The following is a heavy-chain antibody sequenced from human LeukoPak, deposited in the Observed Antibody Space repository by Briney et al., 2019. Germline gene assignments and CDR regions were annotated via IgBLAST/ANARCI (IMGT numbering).Heavy chain of an antibody. CDR1: GYTFTSYA. V-gene: IGHV1-8*03. J-gene: IGHJ6*03. Sequence: GASVKVSCKASGYTFTSYAINWVRQATGQGLEWMGWMNPNSGNTGYAKKFQGRVTITRNTSISTAYRKLSSLRSEDKAVYKCARVANIAARPYPIIYHDYYKDVWGKGTTVTVAS. CDR3: ARVANIAARPYPIIYHDYYKDV. D-gene: IGHD6-6*01. CDR2: MNPNSGNT.